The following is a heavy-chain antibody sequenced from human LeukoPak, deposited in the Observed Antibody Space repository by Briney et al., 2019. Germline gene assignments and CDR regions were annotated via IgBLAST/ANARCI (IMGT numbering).Heavy chain of an antibody. CDR2: ISYRGSTD. D-gene: IGHD3-10*01. CDR3: ARERGGGYFDY. Sequence: GGSLRLSCAASGFTFSEFEINWVRQAPGKGLEWISYISYRGSTDHYADSVRGRFTISRDNANQSVFLQMNSLRVEDTAVYFCARERGGGYFDYWGQGIQVTVSS. V-gene: IGHV3-48*03. CDR1: GFTFSEFE. J-gene: IGHJ4*02.